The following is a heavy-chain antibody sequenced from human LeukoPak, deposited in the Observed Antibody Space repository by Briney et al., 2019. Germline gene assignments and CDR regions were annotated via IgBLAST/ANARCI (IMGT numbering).Heavy chain of an antibody. CDR1: GFTFSSYG. V-gene: IGHV3-30*18. CDR3: AKDASHYYDGNFDY. Sequence: EAGGSLRLSCAASGFTFSSYGMHWVRQAPGKGLEWVAVISYDGSNKYYADSVKGRFTISRDNSKNTLYLQMSSLRAEDTAVYYCAKDASHYYDGNFDYWGQGTLVTVSS. J-gene: IGHJ4*02. D-gene: IGHD3-22*01. CDR2: ISYDGSNK.